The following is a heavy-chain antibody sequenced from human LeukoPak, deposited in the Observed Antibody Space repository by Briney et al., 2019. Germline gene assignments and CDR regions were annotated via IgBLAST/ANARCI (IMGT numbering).Heavy chain of an antibody. Sequence: SQTLSLTCTVSGGSISSGDYYWSWIRQPPGKGLEWIGYIYYSGSTYYNPSLKSRVTISVDTSKNQFSLKLSSVTAADTAVYYCAAELTPPNDVFDIWGQGTMVTVSS. CDR2: IYYSGST. V-gene: IGHV4-30-4*01. CDR3: AAELTPPNDVFDI. D-gene: IGHD4-23*01. CDR1: GGSISSGDYY. J-gene: IGHJ3*02.